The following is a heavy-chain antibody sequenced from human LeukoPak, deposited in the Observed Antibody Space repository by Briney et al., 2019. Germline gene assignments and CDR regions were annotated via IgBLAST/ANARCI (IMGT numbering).Heavy chain of an antibody. Sequence: PGGSLRLSCAASGFTFTKYWVSWVSQAPGKGLEWVAIIRNDGSETYYVDSVKGRFTISRDTAKTSLLLQMNSLRDEDTAVYYCARDPLRGDGYAFDYWGQGIMVTVSS. D-gene: IGHD5-24*01. J-gene: IGHJ4*02. CDR2: IRNDGSET. CDR1: GFTFTKYW. V-gene: IGHV3-7*01. CDR3: ARDPLRGDGYAFDY.